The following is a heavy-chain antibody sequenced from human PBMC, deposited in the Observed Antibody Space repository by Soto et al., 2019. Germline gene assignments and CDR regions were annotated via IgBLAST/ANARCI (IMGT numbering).Heavy chain of an antibody. CDR2: INHSGST. CDR3: ARGRVFGVVIKHYYGMDV. V-gene: IGHV4-34*01. J-gene: IGHJ6*02. CDR1: GGSFSGYY. Sequence: PSETLSLTCAVYGGSFSGYYWSWIRQPPGKGLEWIGEINHSGSTNYNPSLKSRVTISVDTSKNQFSLKLSSVTAADTAVYYCARGRVFGVVIKHYYGMDVWGQGTTV. D-gene: IGHD3-3*01.